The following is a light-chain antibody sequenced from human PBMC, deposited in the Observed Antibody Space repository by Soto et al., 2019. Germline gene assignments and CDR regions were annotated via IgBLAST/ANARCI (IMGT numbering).Light chain of an antibody. CDR1: SSDIGGYNL. V-gene: IGLV2-23*01. CDR3: CSYSDSSTNWV. Sequence: QSALTQPASVSGSPGQSITISCTGTSSDIGGYNLVSWYQQHPGKAPKLVIYEGTKRPSGVSIRFSGSKSGNTASLAISGLQAEDEADYCCCSYSDSSTNWVFGGGTKLTVL. J-gene: IGLJ3*02. CDR2: EGT.